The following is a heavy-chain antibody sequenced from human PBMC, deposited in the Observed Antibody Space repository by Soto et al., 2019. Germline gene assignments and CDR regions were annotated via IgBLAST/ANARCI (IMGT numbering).Heavy chain of an antibody. Sequence: ASVKVSCKASGYTFTSYDINWVRQATGQGLEWMGWMNPNSGNTGYAQKFQGRVTMTRNTSISTAYMELSSLRSEDTAVYYCASHLDCSGGSCYSFFSPNYFDYWGQGTLVTVSS. CDR2: MNPNSGNT. D-gene: IGHD2-15*01. V-gene: IGHV1-8*01. CDR3: ASHLDCSGGSCYSFFSPNYFDY. CDR1: GYTFTSYD. J-gene: IGHJ4*02.